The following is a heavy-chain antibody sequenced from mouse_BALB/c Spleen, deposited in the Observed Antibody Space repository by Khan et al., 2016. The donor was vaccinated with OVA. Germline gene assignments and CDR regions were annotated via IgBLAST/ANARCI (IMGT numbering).Heavy chain of an antibody. Sequence: QVRLQQSGAELARPGASVKMSCKASGYTFTSYTMHWVKQRPGQGLEWIGYINPSSGYTNYNQKFKDKATLTADKSSSTAYMQLSSLTSEDSAGYYCARGGAYYRNDGWFAYWGQGTLVTVSA. CDR3: ARGGAYYRNDGWFAY. CDR1: GYTFTSYT. J-gene: IGHJ3*01. CDR2: INPSSGYT. V-gene: IGHV1-4*01. D-gene: IGHD2-14*01.